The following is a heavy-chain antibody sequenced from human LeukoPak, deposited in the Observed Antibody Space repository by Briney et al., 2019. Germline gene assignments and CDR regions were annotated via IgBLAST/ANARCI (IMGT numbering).Heavy chain of an antibody. D-gene: IGHD1-26*01. CDR3: ARDPYSGSYGNYYYFMDV. Sequence: GGSLRLSCAASGFTFSEYYMTWVRQAPGKGLEWVAVISYDGSNKYYADSVKGRFTISRDNSKNTLYLQMNSLRAEDTAVYYCARDPYSGSYGNYYYFMDVWGKGTTVTISS. CDR2: ISYDGSNK. J-gene: IGHJ6*03. CDR1: GFTFSEYY. V-gene: IGHV3-30*03.